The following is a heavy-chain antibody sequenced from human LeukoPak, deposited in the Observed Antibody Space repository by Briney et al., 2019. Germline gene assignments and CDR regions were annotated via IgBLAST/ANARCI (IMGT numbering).Heavy chain of an antibody. CDR3: ASTIHHLWFGD. J-gene: IGHJ4*02. CDR2: IYYSGST. V-gene: IGHV4-59*12. Sequence: SETLSLTCTVSGGSISSYYWSWIRQPPGKGLEWIGYIYYSGSTNYNPSLKSRVTISVDTSKNQFSLKLSSVTAADTAVYYCASTIHHLWFGDWGQGTLVTVSS. CDR1: GGSISSYY. D-gene: IGHD3-10*01.